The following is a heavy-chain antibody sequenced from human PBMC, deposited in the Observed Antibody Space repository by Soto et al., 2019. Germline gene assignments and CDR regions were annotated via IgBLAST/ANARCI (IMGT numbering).Heavy chain of an antibody. J-gene: IGHJ5*02. CDR3: ARAETYDSSGYYNNWFDP. V-gene: IGHV4-30-2*01. D-gene: IGHD3-22*01. CDR2: IYHSGST. CDR1: GGSISSGGYS. Sequence: SETLSLTCAVSGGSISSGGYSWSWIRQPPGKGLEWIGYIYHSGSTYYNPSLKSRVTISVDRSKNQFSLKLSSVTAADTAVYYCARAETYDSSGYYNNWFDPWGQGTLVTASS.